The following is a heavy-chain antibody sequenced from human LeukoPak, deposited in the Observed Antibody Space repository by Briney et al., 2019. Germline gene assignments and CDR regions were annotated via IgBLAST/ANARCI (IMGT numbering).Heavy chain of an antibody. D-gene: IGHD3-10*01. CDR3: ARVPRRGERFDP. V-gene: IGHV1-8*01. J-gene: IGHJ5*02. CDR2: MNPISGDT. Sequence: ASVKVSCKASGYTFTSFDVNWVRQATGQGLEWMGWMNPISGDTGYALKFQGRVTMSRNTSISTAYMELGSLRSEDTAVYYCARVPRRGERFDPWGQGTLVTVSS. CDR1: GYTFTSFD.